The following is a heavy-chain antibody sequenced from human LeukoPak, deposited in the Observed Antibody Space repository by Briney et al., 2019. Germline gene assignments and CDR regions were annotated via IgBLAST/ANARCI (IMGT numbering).Heavy chain of an antibody. CDR2: ISSSSSYI. J-gene: IGHJ5*02. CDR1: GFTFSSYS. Sequence: PGGSLRLSCAASGFTFSSYSMNWVRQAPGKGLEWVSSISSSSSYIYYADSVKGRFTISRDNAKNSLYLQMNSLRAEDTAVYYCARAWDIVVVPSNWFDPWGQGTLVTVSS. V-gene: IGHV3-21*01. D-gene: IGHD2-2*01. CDR3: ARAWDIVVVPSNWFDP.